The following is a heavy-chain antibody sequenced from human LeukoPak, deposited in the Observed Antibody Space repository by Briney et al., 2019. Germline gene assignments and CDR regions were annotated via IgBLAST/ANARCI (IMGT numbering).Heavy chain of an antibody. V-gene: IGHV3-23*01. Sequence: PGGSLRLSCVASGLTFGHNAMAWVRQAPGKRLEWVSALSGSGGDTFYADSVKGRFTISRDNSKNTLYLQLSSLRPDDTAVYYCAKGAPSSSSIFDFWGPGTLVTVSS. CDR2: LSGSGGDT. CDR3: AKGAPSSSSIFDF. CDR1: GLTFGHNA. J-gene: IGHJ4*02. D-gene: IGHD6-6*01.